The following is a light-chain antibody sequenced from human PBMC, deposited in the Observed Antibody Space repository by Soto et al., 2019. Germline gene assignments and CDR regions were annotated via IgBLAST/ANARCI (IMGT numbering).Light chain of an antibody. J-gene: IGLJ1*01. V-gene: IGLV1-40*01. CDR2: GNS. Sequence: QSVLTQPPSVSGAPGQRVTISCTGSSSNIGAGYDVHWYQQLPGTAPKLLIYGNSNRPSGVPDRFSGSKPGTSASLAITGLQAEDEADYYCQSYDSSLSGSDVFGTGTKVTVL. CDR1: SSNIGAGYD. CDR3: QSYDSSLSGSDV.